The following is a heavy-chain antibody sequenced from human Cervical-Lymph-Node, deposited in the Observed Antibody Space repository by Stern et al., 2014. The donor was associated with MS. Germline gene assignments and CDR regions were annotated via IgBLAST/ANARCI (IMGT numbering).Heavy chain of an antibody. Sequence: VQLVQSGAEVRRPGASVKVACKASGFTFTSCYMHWVRQAPGQGLEWTGWINANSGGTNSAQKFQGRVTMTRDTSISTVYMDLTGLTSDDTAIYYCARDMSTVTTPYFDYWGQGTLVTVPS. CDR2: INANSGGT. J-gene: IGHJ4*02. CDR1: GFTFTSCY. V-gene: IGHV1-2*02. D-gene: IGHD4-17*01. CDR3: ARDMSTVTTPYFDY.